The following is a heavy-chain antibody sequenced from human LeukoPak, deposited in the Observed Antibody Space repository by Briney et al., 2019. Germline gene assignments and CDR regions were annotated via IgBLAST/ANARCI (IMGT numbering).Heavy chain of an antibody. CDR3: ARCMSQGEVGATNY. CDR1: GYTFTGYY. V-gene: IGHV1-2*02. D-gene: IGHD1-26*01. CDR2: INPNSGGT. Sequence: ASVKVSCKASGYTFTGYYMHWVRQAPGQGLEWMGWINPNSGGTNYAQKFQGRVTMTRDTSTSTVYMELSSLRSEDTAVYYCARCMSQGEVGATNYWGQGTLVTVSS. J-gene: IGHJ4*02.